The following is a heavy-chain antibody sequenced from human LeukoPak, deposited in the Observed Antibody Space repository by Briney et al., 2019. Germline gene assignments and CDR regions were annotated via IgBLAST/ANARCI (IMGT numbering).Heavy chain of an antibody. CDR1: GFTFSSYE. J-gene: IGHJ4*02. CDR3: ARGGSLGY. CDR2: ISSSGSAI. Sequence: GGSLRLSCAASGFTFSSYEMNWVRQAPGKGLEWVSKISSSGSAIYYAGSVKGRFTISRDNAKSTLYLQMNSLRVGDTAVYYCARGGSLGYWGQGTLVTVSS. D-gene: IGHD6-19*01. V-gene: IGHV3-48*03.